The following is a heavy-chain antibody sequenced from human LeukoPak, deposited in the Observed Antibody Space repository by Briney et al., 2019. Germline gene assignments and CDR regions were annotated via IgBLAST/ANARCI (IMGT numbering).Heavy chain of an antibody. J-gene: IGHJ4*02. Sequence: SSETLSLTCTVSGGSISSYYWSWIRQPPGKGLEWIGYIYYSGSTNYNPSLKSRVTISVDTSKNQFSLELSSVTSADTAVYYCARSYGVHFDYWGQGTLVTVSS. D-gene: IGHD4-17*01. CDR3: ARSYGVHFDY. V-gene: IGHV4-59*08. CDR1: GGSISSYY. CDR2: IYYSGST.